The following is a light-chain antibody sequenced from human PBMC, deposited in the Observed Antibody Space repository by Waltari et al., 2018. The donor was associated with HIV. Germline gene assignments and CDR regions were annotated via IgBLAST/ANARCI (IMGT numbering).Light chain of an antibody. CDR3: QSYDNALSGSL. V-gene: IGLV1-40*01. J-gene: IGLJ2*01. Sequence: QSVLTQPPSVSGAPGQRVTISCTATTSNIGAAYDVHWYQQLPGTAPKLPVFGNTDRPSGVPDRFSGSKSGTAASLAITGLQAGDEGDYYCQSYDNALSGSLFGGGTKVTVL. CDR1: TSNIGAAYD. CDR2: GNT.